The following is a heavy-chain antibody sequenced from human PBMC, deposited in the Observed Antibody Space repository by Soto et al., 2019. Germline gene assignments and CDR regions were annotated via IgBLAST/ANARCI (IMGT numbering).Heavy chain of an antibody. J-gene: IGHJ4*02. D-gene: IGHD2-15*01. CDR1: GFTVSSNY. CDR3: AREGARGYCSGGSCYSGWFDY. CDR2: IYSGGST. V-gene: IGHV3-53*01. Sequence: EVQLVESGGGLIQPGGSLRLSCAASGFTVSSNYMSWVRQAPGKGLEWVSVIYSGGSTYYADSVKGRFTISRDNSKNTLYLQMNSLRAEDTAVYYCAREGARGYCSGGSCYSGWFDYWGQGTLVTVSS.